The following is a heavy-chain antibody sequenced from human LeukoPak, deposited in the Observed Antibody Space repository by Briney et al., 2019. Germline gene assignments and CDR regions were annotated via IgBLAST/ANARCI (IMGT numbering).Heavy chain of an antibody. Sequence: ASVKVSCKVSGYTLTELSMHWVRQAPGKGLEWMGGFDPEDGETIYAQKFQGRVTMTEDTSTDTAYMELSSLRSEDTAVYYCATGWELGGFSYYYGMDVWGQGTTVTVSS. V-gene: IGHV1-24*01. J-gene: IGHJ6*02. CDR3: ATGWELGGFSYYYGMDV. CDR1: GYTLTELS. CDR2: FDPEDGET. D-gene: IGHD1-26*01.